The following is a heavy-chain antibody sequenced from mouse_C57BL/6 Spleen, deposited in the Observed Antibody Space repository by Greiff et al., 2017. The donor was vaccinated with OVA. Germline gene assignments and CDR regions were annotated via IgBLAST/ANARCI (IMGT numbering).Heavy chain of an antibody. CDR2: IYPGSGST. Sequence: QVQLQQPGAELVKPGASVKMSCKASGYTFTSYWITWVKQRPGQGLEWIGDIYPGSGSTNYNEKFKSKATLTVDTSSSTAYMQLSSLTSEDSAVYYCARDRYYYGSSYGYFDVWVTGTTVTVSS. V-gene: IGHV1-55*01. J-gene: IGHJ1*03. CDR3: ARDRYYYGSSYGYFDV. D-gene: IGHD1-1*01. CDR1: GYTFTSYW.